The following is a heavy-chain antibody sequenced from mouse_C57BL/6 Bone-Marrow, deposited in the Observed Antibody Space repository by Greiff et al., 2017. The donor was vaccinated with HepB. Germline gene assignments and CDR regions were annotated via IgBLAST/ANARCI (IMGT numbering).Heavy chain of an antibody. J-gene: IGHJ2*01. D-gene: IGHD1-1*01. Sequence: EVKVVESGGDLVKPGGSLKLSCAASGFTFSSYGMSWVRQTPDKRLEWVATISSGGSYTYYPDSVKGRFTISRDNAKNTLYLQMSSLKSEDTAMYYCARPNYYGSSYRYYFDYWGQGTTLTVSS. CDR1: GFTFSSYG. CDR2: ISSGGSYT. CDR3: ARPNYYGSSYRYYFDY. V-gene: IGHV5-6*01.